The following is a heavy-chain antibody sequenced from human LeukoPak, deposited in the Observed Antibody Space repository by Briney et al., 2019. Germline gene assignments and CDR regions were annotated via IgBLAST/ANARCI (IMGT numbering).Heavy chain of an antibody. Sequence: ASVKVSCKACGYTFTGYYIHWVRQAPGQGLEWMGWINPNSGGTNYAQKFQGRVTMTRDTSISTAYMELSRLRSDDTAVYYCARDLIAAAGNNWFDPWGQGTLVTVS. D-gene: IGHD6-13*01. J-gene: IGHJ5*02. CDR2: INPNSGGT. CDR1: GYTFTGYY. V-gene: IGHV1-2*02. CDR3: ARDLIAAAGNNWFDP.